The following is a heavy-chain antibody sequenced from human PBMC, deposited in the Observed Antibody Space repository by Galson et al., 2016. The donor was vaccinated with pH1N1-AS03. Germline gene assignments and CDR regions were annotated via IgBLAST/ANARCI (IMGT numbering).Heavy chain of an antibody. CDR3: SRQPSFYDTSGLPDAFDI. D-gene: IGHD3-22*01. Sequence: SVKVSCKASGYSFSDYCIHWVRQAPGLGLDWMGRFNPSTGSTKYAQQFLGRFTMTRDTSIRTAYMELSRLTSDDTAVYYCSRQPSFYDTSGLPDAFDIWGQGTMVTVSS. CDR2: FNPSTGST. CDR1: GYSFSDYC. J-gene: IGHJ3*02. V-gene: IGHV1-2*06.